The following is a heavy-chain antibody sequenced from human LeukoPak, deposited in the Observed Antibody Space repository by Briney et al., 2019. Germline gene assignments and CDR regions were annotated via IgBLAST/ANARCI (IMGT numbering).Heavy chain of an antibody. J-gene: IGHJ4*02. D-gene: IGHD1-26*01. V-gene: IGHV3-15*01. CDR1: GFTFSNAW. CDR2: IKSKTAGGTT. CDR3: TTGESMVGTTIHVRWAD. Sequence: GGSLRLSCAASGFTFSNAWMAWVRQAPGKGLEWVGRIKSKTAGGTTDYAAPVKGRFTISRDDSKNTLYLQMNSLKTEDTAVYYCTTGESMVGTTIHVRWADWGQGTLVTVSS.